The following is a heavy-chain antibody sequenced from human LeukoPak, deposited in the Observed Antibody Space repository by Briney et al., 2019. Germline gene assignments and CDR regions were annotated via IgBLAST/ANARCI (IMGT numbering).Heavy chain of an antibody. CDR1: GYTFTVNY. D-gene: IGHD2-2*01. V-gene: IGHV1-2*02. J-gene: IGHJ4*02. CDR2: MNPNSGVT. Sequence: ASVKVSCKPSGYTFTVNYLHWVRQAPGQGLEWVGWMNPNSGVTGYAQNFQGRVTMTRDTSISTAYMELSSLTSDDTAVYYCTRGAGTSWFDFWGQGSLVTVTS. CDR3: TRGAGTSWFDF.